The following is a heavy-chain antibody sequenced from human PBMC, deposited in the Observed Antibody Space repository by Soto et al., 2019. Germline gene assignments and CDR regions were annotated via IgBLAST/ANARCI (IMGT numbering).Heavy chain of an antibody. CDR2: IFYSGST. D-gene: IGHD3-16*01. J-gene: IGHJ4*02. V-gene: IGHV4-39*01. CDR3: ARQWGDYVCDY. Sequence: SETLSLTCTVSGGSISSSSYYWGWIRQPPGKGLEWIGSIFYSGSTYYNPSLRSRLAISLDTSTNQFSLRLTSVTAADTAVYYCARQWGDYVCDYWGQGTLVTVSS. CDR1: GGSISSSSYY.